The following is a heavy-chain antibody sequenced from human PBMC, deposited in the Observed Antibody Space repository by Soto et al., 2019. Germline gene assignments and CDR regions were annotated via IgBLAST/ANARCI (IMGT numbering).Heavy chain of an antibody. Sequence: GGSLRLSCAASGFTFSSYGMHWVRQAPGKGLEWVAVIWYDGSNKYYADSVKGRFTISRDNSKNTLYLQMNSLRAEDTAVYYCARDPRRYFAWLLWGNWLAPWGEETLVTVPS. CDR1: GFTFSSYG. V-gene: IGHV3-33*01. CDR2: IWYDGSNK. D-gene: IGHD3-9*01. CDR3: ARDPRRYFAWLLWGNWLAP. J-gene: IGHJ5*02.